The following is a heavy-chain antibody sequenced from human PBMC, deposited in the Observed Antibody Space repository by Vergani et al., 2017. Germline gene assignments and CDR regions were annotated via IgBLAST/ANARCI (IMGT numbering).Heavy chain of an antibody. V-gene: IGHV3-23*01. D-gene: IGHD1-7*01. CDR3: AKDRPYNWNSRDSKNWFDL. CDR2: VSGSSATP. CDR1: GFSFPGYA. Sequence: EVQLLESGGGLVQPGGSLRLSCEASGFSFPGYAMSWVRQAPGKGLEWVSSVSGSSATPYYADSVKGRFIISRDNSKNTLHLQMNSLRADDTAVYYCAKDRPYNWNSRDSKNWFDLWGQGTLVTVSS. J-gene: IGHJ5*02.